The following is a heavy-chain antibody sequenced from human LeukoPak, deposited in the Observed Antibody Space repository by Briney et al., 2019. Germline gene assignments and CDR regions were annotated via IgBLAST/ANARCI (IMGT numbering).Heavy chain of an antibody. V-gene: IGHV4-4*07. J-gene: IGHJ6*03. CDR1: GGSISTYY. CDR3: VRVIGAPNYYYYMDV. CDR2: IYTSGST. D-gene: IGHD3-22*01. Sequence: SETLSLTCSVSGGSISTYYWSWIRQPAGKGLEWIGRIYTSGSTNYNPSLKSRVTMSVDTSKNQFSLKLSPVTAADTAVYFCVRVIGAPNYYYYMDVWGKGTTVTVSS.